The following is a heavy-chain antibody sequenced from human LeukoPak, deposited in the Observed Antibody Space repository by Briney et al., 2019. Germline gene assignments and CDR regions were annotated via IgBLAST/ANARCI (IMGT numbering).Heavy chain of an antibody. Sequence: GASLKISCKGSGYSFTNYWIGWVRQMPGKGPEWMGIIYPGDSDTRYSPSFQGQVTISADKSISTAYLQWSILKASDTAMYYCARRDGYDSTTFDYWGQGTLVTVSS. J-gene: IGHJ4*02. V-gene: IGHV5-51*01. CDR1: GYSFTNYW. CDR2: IYPGDSDT. CDR3: ARRDGYDSTTFDY. D-gene: IGHD5-24*01.